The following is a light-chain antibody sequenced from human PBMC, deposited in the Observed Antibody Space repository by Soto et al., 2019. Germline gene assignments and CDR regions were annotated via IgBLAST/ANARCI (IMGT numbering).Light chain of an antibody. J-gene: IGKJ4*01. CDR1: QSVSSSF. Sequence: EIVLTQSPGTLSLSPGERATLSCRASQSVSSSFLAWYQQKPGQAPRLLIYGASNRATGIPDRFSGSGSGTDFTLTINSLQSEDFAVYSCQQYNAWPRVTFGGGTRVEIK. CDR2: GAS. V-gene: IGKV3-20*01. CDR3: QQYNAWPRVT.